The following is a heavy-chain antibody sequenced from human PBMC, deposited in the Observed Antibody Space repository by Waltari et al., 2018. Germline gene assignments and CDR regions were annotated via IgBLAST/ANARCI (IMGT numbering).Heavy chain of an antibody. Sequence: EVQLVESGGGLVKPGGSLRLSCVASGLNFRRYSRNWVRQAPGKGLEWVSYISDGSDYSYYADSVKGRFTISRDNAKNSLYLQMNRLRTDDTAVYYCARDFYCSDGRCTDYWGQGTLVTVSS. CDR1: GLNFRRYS. V-gene: IGHV3-21*01. J-gene: IGHJ4*02. D-gene: IGHD2-15*01. CDR2: ISDGSDYS. CDR3: ARDFYCSDGRCTDY.